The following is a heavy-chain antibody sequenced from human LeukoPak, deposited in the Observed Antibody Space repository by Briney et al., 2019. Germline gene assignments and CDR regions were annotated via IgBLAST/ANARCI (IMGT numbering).Heavy chain of an antibody. CDR3: ARAPGTVVYFDY. V-gene: IGHV4-59*01. CDR2: IYYSGST. Sequence: ASETLSLTCTVSGGSISSYYWSWIRQPPGKGLEWIGYIYYSGSTNYNPSLKSRVTISVDTSKNQFSLKLSSVTAADTAVYYCARAPGTVVYFDYWGQGTLVTVSS. J-gene: IGHJ4*02. CDR1: GGSISSYY. D-gene: IGHD4-23*01.